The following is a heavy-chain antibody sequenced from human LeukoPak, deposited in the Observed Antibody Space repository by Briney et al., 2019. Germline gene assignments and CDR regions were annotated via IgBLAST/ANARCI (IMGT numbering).Heavy chain of an antibody. CDR1: GGSISSSSYY. V-gene: IGHV4-39*07. CDR2: IYYSGST. Sequence: SETLSLTCTVSGGSISSSSYYWGWIRQPPGKGLEWIGSIYYSGSTYYNPSLKSRVTISVDTSKNQFSLKLSSVTAADTAVYYCARERPRDYGDLTRGYYYYYYMDVWGKGTTVTISS. J-gene: IGHJ6*03. CDR3: ARERPRDYGDLTRGYYYYYYMDV. D-gene: IGHD4/OR15-4a*01.